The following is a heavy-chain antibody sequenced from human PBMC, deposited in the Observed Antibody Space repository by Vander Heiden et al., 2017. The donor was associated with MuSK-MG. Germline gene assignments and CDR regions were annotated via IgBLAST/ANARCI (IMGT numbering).Heavy chain of an antibody. CDR2: IKQDGSEK. V-gene: IGHV3-7*01. J-gene: IGHJ3*02. Sequence: EVQLVESGGGLVQPGGSLRLSCAASGFTFSSYWMSWVRQAPGKGLEWVANIKQDGSEKYYVGSVKGRFTISRDNAKNSLYLQMNSLRAEDTAVYYCAREMELIVVVPPGFDIWGQGTMVTVSS. CDR3: AREMELIVVVPPGFDI. CDR1: GFTFSSYW. D-gene: IGHD2-2*01.